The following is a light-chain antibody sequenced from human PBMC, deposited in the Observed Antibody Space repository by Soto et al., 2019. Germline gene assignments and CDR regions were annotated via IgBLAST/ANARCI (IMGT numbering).Light chain of an antibody. CDR3: QSYDNSLSGSGV. Sequence: QSVLTQPPSVSGAPGQRVTISCTGSSSNIGAGYDVHWYQQVPGTAPRLLIYGNTNRPSGVPDRFSGSKSGTSASLAITGLQTEDEADYYCQSYDNSLSGSGVFGGGTQLTVL. CDR2: GNT. J-gene: IGLJ3*02. CDR1: SSNIGAGYD. V-gene: IGLV1-40*01.